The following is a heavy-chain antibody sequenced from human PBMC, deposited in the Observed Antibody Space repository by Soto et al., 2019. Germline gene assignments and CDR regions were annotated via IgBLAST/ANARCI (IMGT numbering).Heavy chain of an antibody. D-gene: IGHD6-13*01. CDR1: GFTFSSYG. Sequence: PVGSLRLSCVVSGFTFSSYGMNWVRQAPGKGLEWVANIKQDGSEKYYVDSAKGRFTISRDNAKNSLYLQMNSLSAEDTAIYYCATSRTFDYWGQGTLVTVSS. CDR3: ATSRTFDY. V-gene: IGHV3-7*01. CDR2: IKQDGSEK. J-gene: IGHJ4*02.